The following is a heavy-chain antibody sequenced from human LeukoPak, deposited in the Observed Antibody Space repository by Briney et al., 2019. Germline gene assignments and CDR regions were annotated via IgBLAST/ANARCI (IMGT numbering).Heavy chain of an antibody. CDR3: ATDGPFFYASSGGGLT. V-gene: IGHV1-69*05. CDR1: GGTFRNYT. Sequence: AASVKVSCKASGGTFRNYTISWVRQAPGQGLEWMGRFIPIFGTTNYAQKFQGRVTITTDESTTTAYMELSSLRSEDTAVYYCATDGPFFYASSGGGLTRGQGTMVTVSS. J-gene: IGHJ3*01. CDR2: FIPIFGTT. D-gene: IGHD3-22*01.